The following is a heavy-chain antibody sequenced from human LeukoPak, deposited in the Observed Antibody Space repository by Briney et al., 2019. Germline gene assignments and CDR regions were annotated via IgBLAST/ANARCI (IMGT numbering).Heavy chain of an antibody. CDR1: GFTFSSYW. CDR2: IKQDGSEK. D-gene: IGHD6-13*01. Sequence: PGGSLRLSCAASGFTFSSYWMSWVRQAPGKGLEWVANIKQDGSEKYYVDSVKGRFTISRDNAKNSPYLQMNSLRAEDTAVYYCARRAWAAAGLDAFDIWGQGTMVAVSS. CDR3: ARRAWAAAGLDAFDI. V-gene: IGHV3-7*03. J-gene: IGHJ3*02.